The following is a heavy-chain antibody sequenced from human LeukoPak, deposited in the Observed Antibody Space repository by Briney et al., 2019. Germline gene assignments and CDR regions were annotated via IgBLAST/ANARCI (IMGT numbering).Heavy chain of an antibody. CDR2: TYYRSKWYN. V-gene: IGHV6-1*01. Sequence: SQTLSLTCAISGDSVSSNSAAWNWIRQSPSRGHEWLGRTYYRSKWYNDYAVSVKSRITINPDTSKNQFSLQLNSVTPEDTAVYYCAREGSRGDYYDSSGYYRYWGQGTLVTVSS. D-gene: IGHD3-22*01. J-gene: IGHJ4*02. CDR3: AREGSRGDYYDSSGYYRY. CDR1: GDSVSSNSAA.